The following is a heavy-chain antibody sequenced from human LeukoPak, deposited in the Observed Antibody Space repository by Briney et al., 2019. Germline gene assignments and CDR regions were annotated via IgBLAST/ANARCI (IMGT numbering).Heavy chain of an antibody. CDR3: AREKDSSGYYYGGVDY. CDR1: GFTVSSNY. CDR2: IYSGGST. Sequence: PGGSLRLSCAASGFTVSSNYMSWVRQAPGKGLEWVSVIYSGGSTYYADSVKGRFTISRDNSKNTLYLQMNSLRAEDTAVYYCAREKDSSGYYYGGVDYWGQGTLVTVSS. D-gene: IGHD3-22*01. V-gene: IGHV3-66*02. J-gene: IGHJ4*02.